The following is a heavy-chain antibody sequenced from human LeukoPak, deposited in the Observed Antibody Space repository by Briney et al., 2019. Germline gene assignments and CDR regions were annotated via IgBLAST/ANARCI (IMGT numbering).Heavy chain of an antibody. CDR2: ISSSSRKI. V-gene: IGHV3-48*01. Sequence: PGGSLRLSCAASGFTFSIYDMNWVRQAPGKGLEWVSYISSSSRKIFYADSVNPLFTISRDNAKNSLYSHINSLRSEHTAVFCFARLRYCAMDVWVQGTTVTASS. J-gene: IGHJ6*02. CDR1: GFTFSIYD. CDR3: ARLRYCAMDV.